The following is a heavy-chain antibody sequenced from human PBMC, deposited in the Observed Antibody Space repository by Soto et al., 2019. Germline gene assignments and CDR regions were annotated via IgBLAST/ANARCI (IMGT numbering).Heavy chain of an antibody. D-gene: IGHD2-2*01. Sequence: EVQLLESGGGLVQPGGSLRLSCAASGFTFSSYAMSWVRQAPGKGLEWVSAISGSGGSTYYADSVKGRFTISRDNSMNTLYLQMNRRRAEDTAVYYCAKGVFVVVPATHRPWFAPWGQGTLVTVSS. V-gene: IGHV3-23*01. J-gene: IGHJ5*02. CDR3: AKGVFVVVPATHRPWFAP. CDR1: GFTFSSYA. CDR2: ISGSGGST.